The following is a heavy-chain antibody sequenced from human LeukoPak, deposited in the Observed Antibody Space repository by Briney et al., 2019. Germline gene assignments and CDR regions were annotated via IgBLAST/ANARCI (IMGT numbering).Heavy chain of an antibody. CDR1: GFTFSRYW. V-gene: IGHV3-74*01. Sequence: GGSLRLSCVASGFTFSRYWMHWVRQVPGRGLVWVSRINSDGGSTTYADSVKGRFTISRDNAKNTLYLQMNSLRAEDAAVYYCAREGVMGSGNWFDPWGQGTLVTVYS. CDR3: AREGVMGSGNWFDP. D-gene: IGHD3-16*01. CDR2: INSDGGST. J-gene: IGHJ5*02.